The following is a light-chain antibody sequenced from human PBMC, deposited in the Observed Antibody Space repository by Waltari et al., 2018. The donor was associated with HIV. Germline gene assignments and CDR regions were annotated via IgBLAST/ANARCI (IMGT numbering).Light chain of an antibody. CDR2: EVI. J-gene: IGLJ3*02. CDR1: SSDVGGYNY. CDR3: SSYTSSSTRV. V-gene: IGLV2-14*01. Sequence: QSALTQPASVSGSPGQSITISCTGTSSDVGGYNYVSWYQQHPGKAPKLMIYEVINRPSGVSNRFSGSKSGNTASLTISGLQAEDEADYYCSSYTSSSTRVFGGGTNLTVL.